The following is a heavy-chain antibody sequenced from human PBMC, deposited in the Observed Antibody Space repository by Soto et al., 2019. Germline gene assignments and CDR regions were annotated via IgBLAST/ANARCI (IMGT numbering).Heavy chain of an antibody. CDR2: ISGSGGST. CDR3: PKGHRFPFFGVVIMGFCRRLDS. CDR1: GFPFSSYA. V-gene: IGHV3-23*01. J-gene: IGHJ5*01. Sequence: GGSLRLSCAASGFPFSSYAMSWVRPAPGKGLEWVSAISGSGGSTYYADSVKGRFTISRDNSKNTLYLQMNSLRAEDTAVYYRPKGHRFPFFGVVIMGFCRRLDSWGQEPWSPS. D-gene: IGHD3-3*01.